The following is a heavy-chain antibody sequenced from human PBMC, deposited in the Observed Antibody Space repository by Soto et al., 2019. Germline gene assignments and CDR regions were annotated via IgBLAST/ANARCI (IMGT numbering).Heavy chain of an antibody. CDR1: GFTFSSYW. D-gene: IGHD6-13*01. Sequence: GGSLRLSCAASGFTFSSYWMHWVRQAPGKGLVWVSRINADGSTTHYADSVKGRFTISRDNAKNTLYLQMNNLRAEDTAVYYCARPSHYSSSWNSAFDPWGQGTLVTGSS. CDR2: INADGSTT. V-gene: IGHV3-74*01. CDR3: ARPSHYSSSWNSAFDP. J-gene: IGHJ5*02.